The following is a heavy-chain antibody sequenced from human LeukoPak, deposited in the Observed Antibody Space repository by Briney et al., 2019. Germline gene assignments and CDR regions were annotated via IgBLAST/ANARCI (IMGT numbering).Heavy chain of an antibody. J-gene: IGHJ3*02. V-gene: IGHV4-34*01. CDR3: ARQRTTVTTASAFDI. CDR2: INRSGST. Sequence: SETLSLTCGVYGGSFSNYYWSWIRQPPGKGLEWIGEINRSGSTNYNPSLRSRVTISVDTSKNQFSLKLSSVTAADTAVYYCARQRTTVTTASAFDIWGQGTMVTVSS. CDR1: GGSFSNYY. D-gene: IGHD4-17*01.